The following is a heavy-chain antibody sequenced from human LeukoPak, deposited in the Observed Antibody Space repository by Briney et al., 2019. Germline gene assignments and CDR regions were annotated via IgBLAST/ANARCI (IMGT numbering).Heavy chain of an antibody. V-gene: IGHV3-23*01. CDR1: GFTFSSHA. CDR2: ITGSGATT. J-gene: IGHJ4*02. D-gene: IGHD2-21*02. CDR3: AREPKNCGGDCYVLLDS. Sequence: GGSLRLSCEASGFTFSSHAMSWVRQAPGKGLEWVSVITGSGATTYYADSVKGRFTISRDNSKNTLHLQMNSLRSEDTAVYYCAREPKNCGGDCYVLLDSWGQGTLVTVSS.